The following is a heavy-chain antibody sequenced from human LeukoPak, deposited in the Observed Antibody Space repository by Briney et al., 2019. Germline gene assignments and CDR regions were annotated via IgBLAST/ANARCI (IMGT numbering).Heavy chain of an antibody. D-gene: IGHD5-24*01. Sequence: GGSLRLSCAASGSTFSSYAMHWVRQAPGKGLEWVAVISFDGSNKFYADSVKGRFTISRDNSKNTLYLQMNSLRAEDTAVYYCTKDRQPDGLYNFDYWGQGTQVSVSS. V-gene: IGHV3-30*04. CDR3: TKDRQPDGLYNFDY. CDR2: ISFDGSNK. J-gene: IGHJ4*02. CDR1: GSTFSSYA.